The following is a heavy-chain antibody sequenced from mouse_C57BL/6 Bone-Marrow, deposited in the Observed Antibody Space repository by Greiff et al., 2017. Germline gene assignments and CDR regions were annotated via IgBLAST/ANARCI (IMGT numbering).Heavy chain of an antibody. J-gene: IGHJ2*01. Sequence: VQLQQSGPELVKPGASVTISCKASGYSFTDYNMNWVKQSNGKSLEWIGVINPNYGTTNYNQKFKGKATLTVDQSSSTAYMQLNSLTSEDSAVYNSARSGYGSSSDYGGQGNTLTVSA. CDR2: INPNYGTT. V-gene: IGHV1-39*01. D-gene: IGHD1-1*01. CDR3: ARSGYGSSSDY. CDR1: GYSFTDYN.